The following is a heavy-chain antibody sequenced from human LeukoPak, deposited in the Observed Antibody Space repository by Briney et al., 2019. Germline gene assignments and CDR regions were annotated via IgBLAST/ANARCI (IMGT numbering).Heavy chain of an antibody. J-gene: IGHJ4*02. CDR3: AKIAAAGTKRYYYFDY. CDR1: GFTFSSYA. CDR2: ISGSGGST. D-gene: IGHD6-13*01. Sequence: GGSLRLSCAASGFTFSSYAMSWVRQAPGKGLEWVSAISGSGGSTYYADPVKGRFTISRDNSKNTLYLQMNSLRAEDTAVYYCAKIAAAGTKRYYYFDYWGQGTPVTVSS. V-gene: IGHV3-23*01.